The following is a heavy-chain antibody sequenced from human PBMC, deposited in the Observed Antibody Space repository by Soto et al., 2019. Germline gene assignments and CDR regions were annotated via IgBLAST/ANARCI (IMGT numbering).Heavy chain of an antibody. Sequence: SETLSLTCTFSGDSISSSEYYWGWIRQPPGKGLEWIGSIYYSGSPYYNSSLKSRVTISVDTSKNHFSLKLTSMTAADTAVYYCATLPHYGDPNAGFWGQGILVTSPQ. CDR1: GDSISSSEYY. D-gene: IGHD4-17*01. CDR2: IYYSGSP. J-gene: IGHJ4*02. V-gene: IGHV4-39*02. CDR3: ATLPHYGDPNAGF.